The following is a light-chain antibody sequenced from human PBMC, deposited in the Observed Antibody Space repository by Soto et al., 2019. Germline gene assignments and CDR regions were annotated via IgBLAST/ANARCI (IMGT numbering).Light chain of an antibody. J-gene: IGKJ5*01. CDR2: GAS. CDR1: HSVNTN. Sequence: EGVMTQSPATLSVSPLYRAILSCSSSHSVNTNLALYQQRPGQPPRLLIYGASTRASDVPGRFSGSGSGTAFTLTITRLEPEDSAVYFCQKYTGPPTNFGQGTRLEIK. CDR3: QKYTGPPTN. V-gene: IGKV3-15*01.